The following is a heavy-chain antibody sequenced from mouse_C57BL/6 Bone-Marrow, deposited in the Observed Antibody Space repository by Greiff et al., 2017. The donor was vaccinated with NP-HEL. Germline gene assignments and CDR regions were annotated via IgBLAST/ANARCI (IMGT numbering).Heavy chain of an antibody. J-gene: IGHJ3*01. Sequence: EVQLVESGGDLVKPGGSLKLSCAASGFTFSSYGMSWVRQTPDKRLEWVATISSGGSYTYYPDSVKGRFTISRDNAKNTLYLQMSSLKSEDTAMYYCNYGSTWFAYWGQGTLVTVSA. CDR3: NYGSTWFAY. D-gene: IGHD1-1*01. V-gene: IGHV5-6*01. CDR1: GFTFSSYG. CDR2: ISSGGSYT.